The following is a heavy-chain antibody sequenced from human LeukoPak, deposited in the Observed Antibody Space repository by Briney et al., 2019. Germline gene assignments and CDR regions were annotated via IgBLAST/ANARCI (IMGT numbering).Heavy chain of an antibody. Sequence: PSETLSLTCTVSGVSISSSKYYWGWIRQPPGKGLEWIGTIYYRGTTYFNPSLKSRVTISVDTSKNQFSLKLSSVTAADTAVYYCARSGSYFSRYYFDYWGQGTLVTVSS. D-gene: IGHD1-26*01. CDR1: GVSISSSKYY. CDR3: ARSGSYFSRYYFDY. CDR2: IYYRGTT. V-gene: IGHV4-39*07. J-gene: IGHJ4*02.